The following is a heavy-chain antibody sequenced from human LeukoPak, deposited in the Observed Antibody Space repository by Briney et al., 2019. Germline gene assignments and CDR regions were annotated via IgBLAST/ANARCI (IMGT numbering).Heavy chain of an antibody. Sequence: GASVKVSCKVSGYTLTELSMHWVRQAPGKGLEWMGGFDPEDGETIYAQKFQGRVTMTEDTSTDTAYMELSSLRSEATVVYYCARGGPYKRTIVVVPAATNWFDPWGQGTLVTVSS. V-gene: IGHV1-24*01. J-gene: IGHJ5*02. D-gene: IGHD2-2*01. CDR3: ARGGPYKRTIVVVPAATNWFDP. CDR1: GYTLTELS. CDR2: FDPEDGET.